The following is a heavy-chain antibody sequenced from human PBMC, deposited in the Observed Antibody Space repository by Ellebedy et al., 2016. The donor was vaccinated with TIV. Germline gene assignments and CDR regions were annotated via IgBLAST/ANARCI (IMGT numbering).Heavy chain of an antibody. CDR3: AREYSIHNWFDP. Sequence: AASVKVSCKASGGTFLSDAITWVRPPPGQGLEWMGGILPIFDSATYAQQFQGRVTITADKSTNTAYMELRGLSFEDTAVYYCAREYSIHNWFDPWGQGTLVTVSS. CDR1: GGTFLSDA. V-gene: IGHV1-69*06. J-gene: IGHJ5*02. CDR2: ILPIFDSA. D-gene: IGHD4-11*01.